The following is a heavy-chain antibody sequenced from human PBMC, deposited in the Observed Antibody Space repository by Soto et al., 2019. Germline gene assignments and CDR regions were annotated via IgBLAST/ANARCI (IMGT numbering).Heavy chain of an antibody. D-gene: IGHD1-26*01. CDR1: GFTFSSYA. Sequence: QVQLVESGGGVVQPGRSLRLSCAASGFTFSSYAMHWVRQAPGKGLEWVAVISYDGSNKYYADSVKGRFTISRDNSKNTLYLQMNSLSAADTAVYYCAGSGGSYWAVAFDIWGQGTMVTVSS. J-gene: IGHJ3*02. CDR2: ISYDGSNK. V-gene: IGHV3-30-3*01. CDR3: AGSGGSYWAVAFDI.